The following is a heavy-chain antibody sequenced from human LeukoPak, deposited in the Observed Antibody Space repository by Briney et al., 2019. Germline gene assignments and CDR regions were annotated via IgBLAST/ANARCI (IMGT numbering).Heavy chain of an antibody. D-gene: IGHD6-6*01. CDR2: INPSGGST. CDR3: ARGGYSSSSLAFDI. CDR1: GYTFTSYY. Sequence: ASVKVSCKPSGYTFTSYYMHWVRQAPGQGLEWMGIINPSGGSTNYAQKFQGRVTMTRDMSTSTVYMELSSLRSEDTAVYYCARGGYSSSSLAFDIWGQGTMVTVSS. J-gene: IGHJ3*02. V-gene: IGHV1-46*01.